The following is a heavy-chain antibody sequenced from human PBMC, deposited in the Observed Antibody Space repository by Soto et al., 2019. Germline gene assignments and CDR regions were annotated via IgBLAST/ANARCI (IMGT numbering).Heavy chain of an antibody. V-gene: IGHV3-23*01. CDR2: ISGSGGST. CDR3: AKDSVTTYPYYYYGMDV. J-gene: IGHJ6*02. Sequence: GGSLRLSCAASGFTFSSYAMSWVRQAPGKGLEWVSAISGSGGSTYYADSVKGRFTISRDNSKNTLYLQMNSLRAEDTAVYYCAKDSVTTYPYYYYGMDVWGQGTTVTVSS. CDR1: GFTFSSYA. D-gene: IGHD4-17*01.